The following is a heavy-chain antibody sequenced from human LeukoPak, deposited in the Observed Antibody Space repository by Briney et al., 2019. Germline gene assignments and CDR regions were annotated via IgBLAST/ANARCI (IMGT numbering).Heavy chain of an antibody. CDR1: GGSISSGGYY. D-gene: IGHD1-26*01. J-gene: IGHJ4*02. CDR3: ATSKWEPRLDY. V-gene: IGHV4-30-2*01. Sequence: SETLSLTCTVSGGSISSGGYYWSWIRQPPGKGLEWIGYIYHSGSTYYNPSLKSRVTISVDRSKNQFSLKLSSVTAADTAVYYCATSKWEPRLDYWGQGTLVTVSS. CDR2: IYHSGST.